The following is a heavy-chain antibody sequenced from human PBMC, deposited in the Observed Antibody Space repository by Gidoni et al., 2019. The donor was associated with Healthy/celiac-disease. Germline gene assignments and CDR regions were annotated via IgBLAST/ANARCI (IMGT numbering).Heavy chain of an antibody. CDR2: IISIFGTA. Sequence: QVQLVQSGAEVKKPGSSVKVSCKASGGTFSSYSISWVRQAPGQGLEWMGGIISIFGTANYAQKFQGRVTITADESTSTAYMELSSLRSEDTAVYYCARDKAVPAADSYYYYGMDVWGQGTTVTVSS. CDR3: ARDKAVPAADSYYYYGMDV. D-gene: IGHD2-2*01. V-gene: IGHV1-69*01. J-gene: IGHJ6*02. CDR1: GGTFSSYS.